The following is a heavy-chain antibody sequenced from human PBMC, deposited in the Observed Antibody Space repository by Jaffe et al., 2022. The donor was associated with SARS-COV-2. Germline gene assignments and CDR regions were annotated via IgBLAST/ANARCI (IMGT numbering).Heavy chain of an antibody. V-gene: IGHV3-33*03. Sequence: QVRMEESGGGVVQPGTSLRLSCAVSGFTFRNYGIHWIRQAPGKGLEWVAVIWHDGSKMYYGDSVKGRFTISRDNAKNTLYLQMNSLRAEDTAVYYCAKEGCGGDCYGWYYGMDVWGQGTTVTVS. D-gene: IGHD2-21*02. CDR3: AKEGCGGDCYGWYYGMDV. J-gene: IGHJ6*02. CDR1: GFTFRNYG. CDR2: IWHDGSKM.